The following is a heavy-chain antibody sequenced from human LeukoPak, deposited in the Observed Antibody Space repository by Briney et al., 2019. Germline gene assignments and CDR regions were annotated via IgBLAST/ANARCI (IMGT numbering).Heavy chain of an antibody. CDR1: GFTFSDYS. CDR3: ARPSTVDDAFDI. V-gene: IGHV3-66*01. D-gene: IGHD4-17*01. CDR2: IYSGGTT. J-gene: IGHJ3*02. Sequence: TGGSLRLSCAASGFTFSDYSMNWVRQAPGKGLEWVSVIYSGGTTYYADSVKGRFTISRDDSKNMLYLQMNSLRAEDTAVYYCARPSTVDDAFDIWGQGTTVTVSS.